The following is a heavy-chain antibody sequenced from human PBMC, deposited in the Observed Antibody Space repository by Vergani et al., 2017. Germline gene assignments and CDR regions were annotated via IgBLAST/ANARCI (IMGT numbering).Heavy chain of an antibody. CDR1: ADSISSGSYY. D-gene: IGHD3-10*01. CDR3: GRVADFYGLGSRLLDL. J-gene: IGHJ5*02. V-gene: IGHV4-39*07. CDR2: IYYSGLT. Sequence: QLQLQQSGPGLVKPSETLFLTCTVSADSISSGSYYWGWIRQPPGKSLEWIGSIYYSGLTYYNPSLKSRAAISVDTSKNQFSLKLNSVTAADTAVYYCGRVADFYGLGSRLLDLWGQGILVTVSS.